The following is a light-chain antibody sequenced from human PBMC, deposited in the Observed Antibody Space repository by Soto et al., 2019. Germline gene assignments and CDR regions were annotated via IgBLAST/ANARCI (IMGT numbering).Light chain of an antibody. CDR2: DVT. CDR3: SSYTTRNTEV. V-gene: IGLV2-14*03. J-gene: IGLJ1*01. Sequence: QSALTQPASVSGSPGQSISISCIGTSSDVGAFNYVSWYQHRPGKAPQLIIYDVTSRPSGVSNRFSASKSGNTASLTISGLQAEDEADYYCSSYTTRNTEVFGTGTKLTVL. CDR1: SSDVGAFNY.